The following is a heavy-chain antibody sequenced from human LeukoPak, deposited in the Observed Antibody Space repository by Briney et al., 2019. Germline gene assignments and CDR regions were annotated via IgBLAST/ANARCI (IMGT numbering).Heavy chain of an antibody. CDR3: AKYGSGWTLYFYYYMDV. D-gene: IGHD6-19*01. V-gene: IGHV3-23*01. CDR2: ISGSGGST. J-gene: IGHJ6*03. Sequence: GGSLRLSCAGSGFTFNSYSMGWVRQAAGKGLEWVSGISGSGGSTYYTDSVKGRFTISRDNSKNTLYLQMNSLRPEDTALCYCAKYGSGWTLYFYYYMDVWGKGTTVTVSS. CDR1: GFTFNSYS.